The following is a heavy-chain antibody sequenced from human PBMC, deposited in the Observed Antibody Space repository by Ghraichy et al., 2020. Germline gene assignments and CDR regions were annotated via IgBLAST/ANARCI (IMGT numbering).Heavy chain of an antibody. V-gene: IGHV1-8*01. D-gene: IGHD5-24*01. J-gene: IGHJ6*03. CDR1: GYTFTSYD. CDR2: MNPNSGNT. Sequence: ASVKVSCKASGYTFTSYDINWVRQATGQGLEWMGWMNPNSGNTGYAQKFQGRVTMTRNTSISTAYMELSSLRSEDTAVYYCARGAEMATIWYYYYYYMDVWGKGTTVTVSS. CDR3: ARGAEMATIWYYYYYYMDV.